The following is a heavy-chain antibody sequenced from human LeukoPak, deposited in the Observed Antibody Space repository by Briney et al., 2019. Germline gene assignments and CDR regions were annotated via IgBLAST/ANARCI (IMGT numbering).Heavy chain of an antibody. CDR2: IKRDGSVE. D-gene: IGHD2-8*01. V-gene: IGHV3-7*01. J-gene: IGHJ3*02. Sequence: GGSLRLSCIASGFTFSSYWMTWVRQAPGKGLEWVANIKRDGSVEHYMDSVEGRFTISRDNAKNSLYLQVDNLRAEDTAVYYCARDLTPDCSNGVCFDAFDIWGQGTVVTVSS. CDR3: ARDLTPDCSNGVCFDAFDI. CDR1: GFTFSSYW.